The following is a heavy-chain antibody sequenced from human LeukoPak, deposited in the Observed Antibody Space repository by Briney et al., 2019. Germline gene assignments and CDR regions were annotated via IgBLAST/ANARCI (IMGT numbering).Heavy chain of an antibody. CDR2: INPNSGGT. CDR1: GGTFSSYA. V-gene: IGHV1-2*06. J-gene: IGHJ4*02. D-gene: IGHD1-20*01. CDR3: ARSVGQITGIPSYFDY. Sequence: ASVKVSCKASGGTFSSYAISWVRQAPGQGLEWMGRINPNSGGTNYAQKFQGRVTMTRDTSISTAYMELSRLRSDDTAVYYCARSVGQITGIPSYFDYWGQGTLVTVSS.